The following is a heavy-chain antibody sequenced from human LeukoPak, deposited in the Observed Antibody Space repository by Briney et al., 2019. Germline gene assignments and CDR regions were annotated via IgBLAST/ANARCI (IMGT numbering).Heavy chain of an antibody. CDR3: ARVSDYYYYGMDV. Sequence: PSETLSLTCAVSGGSISSSNWWSWVRQPPGKGLEWIGEIYHSGSTNYNPSLKSRVTISVDKSKNQFSLKLSSVTAADTAVYYCARVSDYYYYGMDVWGQGTTVTVS. V-gene: IGHV4-4*02. CDR1: GGSISSSNW. CDR2: IYHSGST. J-gene: IGHJ6*02.